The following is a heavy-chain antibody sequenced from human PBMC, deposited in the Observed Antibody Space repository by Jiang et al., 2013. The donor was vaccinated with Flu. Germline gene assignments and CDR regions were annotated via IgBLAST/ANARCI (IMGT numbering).Heavy chain of an antibody. V-gene: IGHV4-31*03. CDR3: AGQKTSRRFFDL. D-gene: IGHD1/OR15-1a*01. CDR1: GGSISSGDYV. J-gene: IGHJ3*01. CDR2: IYNNGFT. Sequence: GPGLVKPSQTLSLTCTVSGGSISSGDYVWNWIRQLPGKGLEWMGYIYNNGFTYYNPSLKSRITISLDRPEDQFSLKLDSVTAADTAIYYCAGQKTSRRFFDLWGQGTTLTVSS.